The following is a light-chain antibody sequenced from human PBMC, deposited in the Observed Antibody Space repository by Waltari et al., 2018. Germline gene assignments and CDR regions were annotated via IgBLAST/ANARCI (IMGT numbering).Light chain of an antibody. CDR1: SSDVGADYY. CDR2: DGN. J-gene: IGLJ2*01. Sequence: QSALTQPPSVSGSPGQSVTISCTGTSSDVGADYYVSWYQQPPGKAPKFIIYDGNKGASGVPDRFSGSKSGNTASLTISGLQTVDEADYYCSSYAGTPTYVVFGGGTRLTVL. V-gene: IGLV2-11*01. CDR3: SSYAGTPTYVV.